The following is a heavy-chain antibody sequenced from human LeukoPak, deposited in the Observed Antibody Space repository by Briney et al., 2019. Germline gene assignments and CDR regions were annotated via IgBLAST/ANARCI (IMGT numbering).Heavy chain of an antibody. CDR3: ARGGTYYYDSSGYYYVPRRDYYTDV. D-gene: IGHD3-22*01. CDR1: GYTFTSYD. V-gene: IGHV1-8*01. Sequence: GASVKVSCKASGYTFTSYDINWVRQATGQGLEWMGWMNPNSGNTGYAQKFQGRVTMTRNTSISTAYMELSSLRSEDTAVYYCARGGTYYYDSSGYYYVPRRDYYTDVWGKGTTVTVSS. CDR2: MNPNSGNT. J-gene: IGHJ6*03.